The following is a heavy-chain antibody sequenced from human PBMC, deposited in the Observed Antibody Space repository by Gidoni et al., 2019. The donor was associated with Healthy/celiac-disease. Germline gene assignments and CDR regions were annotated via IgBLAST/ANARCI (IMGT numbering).Heavy chain of an antibody. Sequence: QVQLVQSGAEVKKPGSSVKVSCKASGGTFSSYTISWVRQAPGQGLEWMGRIIPILGIANYAQKFQGRVTITADKSTSTAYMELSSLRSEDTAVYCCARGGGAGDHGWYYYGMDVWGQGTTVTVSS. CDR2: IIPILGIA. CDR1: GGTFSSYT. D-gene: IGHD7-27*01. V-gene: IGHV1-69*02. CDR3: ARGGGAGDHGWYYYGMDV. J-gene: IGHJ6*02.